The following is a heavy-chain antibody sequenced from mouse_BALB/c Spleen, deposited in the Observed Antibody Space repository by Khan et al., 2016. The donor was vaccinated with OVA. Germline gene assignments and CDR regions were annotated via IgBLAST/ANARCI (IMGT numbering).Heavy chain of an antibody. CDR3: TRGGYGSPFAY. CDR1: GYTFTSFY. CDR2: INPNYGGT. J-gene: IGHJ3*01. D-gene: IGHD1-1*01. Sequence: QVQLKQSGAELVKPGASVKLSCKASGYTFTSFYMYWVKQSHGQGLEWIGEINPNYGGTNFNEKFKGKATLTVDKSSSTAYMELTSLPSEDSAVYYWTRGGYGSPFAYWGQGTLVTVSA. V-gene: IGHV1S81*02.